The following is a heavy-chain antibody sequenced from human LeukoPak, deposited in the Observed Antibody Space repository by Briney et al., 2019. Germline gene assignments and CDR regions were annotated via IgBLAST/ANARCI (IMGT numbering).Heavy chain of an antibody. D-gene: IGHD3-16*01. V-gene: IGHV4-4*02. CDR3: ARGGDDLGDYFDY. Sequence: SGTLSLTCAVSGGSLSTANWWSWVRQTPGKGLEWIAEIYNNGGTNYNPSLKSRVTMSIDMPKNQFSLKLNSTTAADTAIYYCARGGDDLGDYFDYWGQGTLVTVSS. CDR1: GGSLSTANW. J-gene: IGHJ4*02. CDR2: IYNNGGT.